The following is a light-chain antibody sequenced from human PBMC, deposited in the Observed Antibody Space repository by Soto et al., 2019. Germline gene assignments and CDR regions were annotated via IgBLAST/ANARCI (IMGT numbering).Light chain of an antibody. V-gene: IGLV2-23*01. J-gene: IGLJ1*01. Sequence: QSVLTQPASVSGSPGQSITISCTGTSSDVGSYNLVSWYQHHPGKAPKVMIYEGSKRPSGVSNRFSGSKSGNTASLTISGLQAEDEADYYCCSYAGSSTYVFGTGTKVTVL. CDR3: CSYAGSSTYV. CDR2: EGS. CDR1: SSDVGSYNL.